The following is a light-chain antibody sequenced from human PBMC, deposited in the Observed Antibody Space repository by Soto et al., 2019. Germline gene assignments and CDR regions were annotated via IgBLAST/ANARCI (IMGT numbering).Light chain of an antibody. CDR3: QQYGSSRWT. CDR1: QSVSSSD. Sequence: EIVLTQSPVTLSLSPGERATLSCRASQSVSSSDLAWYQQKPGQAPRLLIYGASIRATGIPDRFSGSGSGTDFTLTISRLEPEDFAVYFCQQYGSSRWTFGQGTKVDIK. J-gene: IGKJ1*01. V-gene: IGKV3-20*01. CDR2: GAS.